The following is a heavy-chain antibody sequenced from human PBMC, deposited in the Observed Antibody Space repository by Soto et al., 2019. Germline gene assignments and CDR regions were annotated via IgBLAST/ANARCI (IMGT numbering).Heavy chain of an antibody. V-gene: IGHV1-69*13. J-gene: IGHJ4*02. CDR3: ARNTSPYSSGWYLGDY. Sequence: ASVKVSCKASGGTFSSYAISWVRQAPGQGLEWMGGIIPIFGTANYAQKFQGRVTITADESTSTAYMELSSLRSGDTAVYYCARNTSPYSSGWYLGDYWGQGTLVTVSS. D-gene: IGHD6-19*01. CDR1: GGTFSSYA. CDR2: IIPIFGTA.